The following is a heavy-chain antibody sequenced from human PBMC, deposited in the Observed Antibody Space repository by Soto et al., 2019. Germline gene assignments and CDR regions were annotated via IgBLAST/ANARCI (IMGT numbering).Heavy chain of an antibody. V-gene: IGHV4-59*08. CDR1: GVSISSYY. CDR3: ARHVKYSSGWSDYFDY. D-gene: IGHD6-19*01. J-gene: IGHJ4*02. Sequence: SETLSLTCTVSGVSISSYYWSWIRQPPGKGLEWIGYIYYSGSTNYNPSLKSRVTISVDTSKNQFSLKLSSVTAADTAVYYCARHVKYSSGWSDYFDYWGQGTLVTVSS. CDR2: IYYSGST.